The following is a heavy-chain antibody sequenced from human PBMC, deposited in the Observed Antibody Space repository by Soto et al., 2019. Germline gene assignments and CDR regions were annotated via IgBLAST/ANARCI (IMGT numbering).Heavy chain of an antibody. V-gene: IGHV1-2*02. J-gene: IGHJ4*02. Sequence: ASLKVSCKASGYTFTGYYMPWVRQAPVQGLEWMGWINPNSGGTNYAQKFQGRVTMTRDTSIRTAYMELSRLRSDDTAVYYCARVPRELPFDYWGQGTLVNVSS. CDR2: INPNSGGT. CDR3: ARVPRELPFDY. D-gene: IGHD1-26*01. CDR1: GYTFTGYY.